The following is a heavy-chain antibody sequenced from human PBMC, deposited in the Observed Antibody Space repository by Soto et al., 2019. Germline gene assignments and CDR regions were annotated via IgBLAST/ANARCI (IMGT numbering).Heavy chain of an antibody. CDR2: MYYSGDT. J-gene: IGHJ6*02. D-gene: IGHD1-1*01. Sequence: QVQLQESGPGLVKPSETLSLTCTVSGGSINNYYWVWLRQPPGEGLEWIGHMYYSGDTDYNPSLKSRVAISVDTSKNRFSLRLTSVTAADTAVYYCARGEWNDYFYNGMDVWGQGTTVIVSS. V-gene: IGHV4-59*01. CDR1: GGSINNYY. CDR3: ARGEWNDYFYNGMDV.